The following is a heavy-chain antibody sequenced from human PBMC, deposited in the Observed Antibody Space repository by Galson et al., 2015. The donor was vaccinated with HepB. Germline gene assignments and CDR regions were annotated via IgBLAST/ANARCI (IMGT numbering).Heavy chain of an antibody. CDR3: ARWRFGEFDYYFDY. V-gene: IGHV1-3*04. J-gene: IGHJ4*02. D-gene: IGHD3-10*01. CDR2: INTDNGNT. CDR1: GYTFTNYP. Sequence: SVKVSCKASGYTFTNYPIHWVRQAPGQGLEWMAWINTDNGNTKYLQKVQDRVTITRDTSAGTAYMEISSLTSEDTAVYYCARWRFGEFDYYFDYWGQGTLVTVSS.